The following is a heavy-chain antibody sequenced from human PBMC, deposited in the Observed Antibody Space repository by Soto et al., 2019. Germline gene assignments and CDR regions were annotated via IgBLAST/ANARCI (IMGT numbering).Heavy chain of an antibody. J-gene: IGHJ4*02. V-gene: IGHV3-23*01. Sequence: EVQLLESGGGLVQPGGSLRLSCAASGFTFSSYAMSWVRQAPGKGLEWVSAISGSGGSTYYADSVKGRFTISRDNSKNTLDLQMNSLGAEDTAVYYCATKGGWFGELLLWGQGTLVTVSS. CDR1: GFTFSSYA. D-gene: IGHD3-10*01. CDR3: ATKGGWFGELLL. CDR2: ISGSGGST.